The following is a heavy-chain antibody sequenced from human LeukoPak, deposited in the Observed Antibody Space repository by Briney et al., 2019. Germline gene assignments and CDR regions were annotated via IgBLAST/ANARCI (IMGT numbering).Heavy chain of an antibody. J-gene: IGHJ4*02. CDR2: ISGSGGST. D-gene: IGHD3-22*01. CDR1: GFTFSSYA. Sequence: GGSLRLSCAASGFTFSSYAMSWVRQAPGKGLEWVSAISGSGGSTYYADSVKGRFTISRDNSKNTLYQQMNSLRAEDTAVYYCAKGMIVVVITGAYDYWGQGTLVTVSS. V-gene: IGHV3-23*01. CDR3: AKGMIVVVITGAYDY.